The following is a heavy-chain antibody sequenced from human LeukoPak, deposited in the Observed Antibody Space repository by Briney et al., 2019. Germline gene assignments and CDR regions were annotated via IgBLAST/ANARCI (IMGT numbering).Heavy chain of an antibody. CDR1: GGTFSSYT. J-gene: IGHJ5*02. Sequence: GASVKGPCKASGGTFSSYTISWVRQAPGQGLEWMGRIIPILGIANYAQKFQGRVTITADKSTSTAYMELSSLRSEDTAVYYCVRWGYCGGDCYPFDPWGQGTLVTVSS. V-gene: IGHV1-69*02. D-gene: IGHD2-21*01. CDR3: VRWGYCGGDCYPFDP. CDR2: IIPILGIA.